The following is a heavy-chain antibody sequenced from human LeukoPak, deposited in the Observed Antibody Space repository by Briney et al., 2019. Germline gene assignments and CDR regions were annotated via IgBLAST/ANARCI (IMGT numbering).Heavy chain of an antibody. CDR1: GASISSTTYY. CDR3: ARGYCSGGSCYSYYYYNYMDV. CDR2: IYYSGST. D-gene: IGHD2-15*01. J-gene: IGHJ6*03. Sequence: PSETLSLTCTVSGASISSTTYYWGWIRQPPRKGLEWIASIYYSGSTYYNPSLKSRVTISVDTSKNQFSLKLSSVTAADTAVYYCARGYCSGGSCYSYYYYNYMDVWGKGTTVTVSS. V-gene: IGHV4-39*07.